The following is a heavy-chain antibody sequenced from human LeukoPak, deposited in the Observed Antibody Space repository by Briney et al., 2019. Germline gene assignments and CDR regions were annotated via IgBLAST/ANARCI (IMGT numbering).Heavy chain of an antibody. Sequence: PGGSLRLSCAASGFTFSSYSMNWVRQAPGKGLEWVSSISSSSSYIYYADSVKGRFTISRDNAKNSLYLQMNSLRGEDTAVYYCAKRRAAGEKILDWFLDSWGQGILVTVSS. CDR2: ISSSSSYI. J-gene: IGHJ4*02. CDR3: AKRRAAGEKILDWFLDS. D-gene: IGHD3-9*01. V-gene: IGHV3-21*01. CDR1: GFTFSSYS.